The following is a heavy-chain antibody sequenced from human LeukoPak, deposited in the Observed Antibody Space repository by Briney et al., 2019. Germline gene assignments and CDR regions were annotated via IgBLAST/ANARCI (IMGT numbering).Heavy chain of an antibody. Sequence: PSETLSLTCTVSGGSISSYYWSWIRQPAGKGLEWIGRIYTSGSTNYNPSLKSRVTMSVDTSKNQFSLKLSSVTAADTAVYYCARHFVGFSSSWSTDYYFDYWSQGTLVTVSS. CDR2: IYTSGST. CDR1: GGSISSYY. V-gene: IGHV4-4*07. D-gene: IGHD6-13*01. J-gene: IGHJ4*02. CDR3: ARHFVGFSSSWSTDYYFDY.